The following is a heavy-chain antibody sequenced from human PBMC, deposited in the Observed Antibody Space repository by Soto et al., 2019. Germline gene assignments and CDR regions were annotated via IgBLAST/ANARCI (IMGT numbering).Heavy chain of an antibody. V-gene: IGHV3-30-3*01. CDR2: ISYDGSNK. D-gene: IGHD3-22*01. CDR3: ERDLDSSGYYDDYYYDMDV. Sequence: QVQLVESGGGVVQPGRSLRLSCAASGFTFSSYALHWFRQAPGKGLEWVAVISYDGSNKYYADSVKGRLTISRDNSKNTLYLQMNSMRAEDTAVYYCERDLDSSGYYDDYYYDMDVWGPGTTVTVSS. J-gene: IGHJ6*02. CDR1: GFTFSSYA.